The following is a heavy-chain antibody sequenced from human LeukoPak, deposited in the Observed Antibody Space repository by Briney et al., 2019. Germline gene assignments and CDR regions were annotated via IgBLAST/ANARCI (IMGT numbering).Heavy chain of an antibody. CDR3: ARRRELREGYYFDY. J-gene: IGHJ4*02. V-gene: IGHV4-59*01. Sequence: SETLSLTCTVSGVSITTYYWSWIRQPPGKGLEWIGFIYYSGNTNYNPSLKSRVTISVDTSKNQFSLKLSSVTAADTAVYYCARRRELREGYYFDYWGQGTLVTVSS. CDR1: GVSITTYY. CDR2: IYYSGNT. D-gene: IGHD1-26*01.